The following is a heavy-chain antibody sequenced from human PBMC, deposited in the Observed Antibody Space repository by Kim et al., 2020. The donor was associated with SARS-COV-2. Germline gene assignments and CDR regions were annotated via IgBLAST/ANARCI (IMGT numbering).Heavy chain of an antibody. CDR1: GYSFSTYW. Sequence: GESLKISCNGSGYSFSTYWIAWVRQMPGKGLEWMGIIYPDDSDTRYSPSFQGQVTMSVDKSINTAYLQWSNLKASETAMYYCARTYYYTSSDYKLDQWGQGTLVTVSS. J-gene: IGHJ5*02. V-gene: IGHV5-51*01. CDR3: ARTYYYTSSDYKLDQ. D-gene: IGHD3-3*01. CDR2: IYPDDSDT.